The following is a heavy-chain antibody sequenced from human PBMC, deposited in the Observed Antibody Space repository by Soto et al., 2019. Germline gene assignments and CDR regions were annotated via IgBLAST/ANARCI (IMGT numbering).Heavy chain of an antibody. Sequence: QVQLQQWGAGLLKSSETLSLTCAVYGGSFSGYYWNWLRQPPGEGLEWIGKIDQSGSTNYNPSLRSRVTISVDTYRSQFALKLTSVTAMDTAVYYCAGGRHTVVRGVMNWFDPWGQGTLVTVSS. CDR2: IDQSGST. V-gene: IGHV4-34*01. CDR1: GGSFSGYY. J-gene: IGHJ5*02. CDR3: AGGRHTVVRGVMNWFDP. D-gene: IGHD3-10*01.